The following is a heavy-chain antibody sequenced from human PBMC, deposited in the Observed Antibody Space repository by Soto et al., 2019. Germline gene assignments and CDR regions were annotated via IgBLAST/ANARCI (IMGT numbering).Heavy chain of an antibody. CDR2: IIPIFGTA. CDR1: GGTFSSYA. Sequence: GTSVKVSWKASGGTFSSYAISWVRQAPGQGLEWMGGIIPIFGTANYAQKFQGRVTITADESTSTAYMELSSLRSEDTAVYYCARAVAGTFYFDYWGQGTLVTVSS. CDR3: ARAVAGTFYFDY. V-gene: IGHV1-69*13. J-gene: IGHJ4*02. D-gene: IGHD6-19*01.